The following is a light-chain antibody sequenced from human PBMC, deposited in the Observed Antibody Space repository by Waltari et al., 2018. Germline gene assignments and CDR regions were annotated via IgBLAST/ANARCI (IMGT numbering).Light chain of an antibody. V-gene: IGKV1-5*03. Sequence: DIQMTQTPSTLSASVGDRVTITCRASQNIDSWLAWYQQKPGKAPKLLIYRASSLERGVPSRFSGSGDGTEFTLTISGLQPDDFATYYCQQYKSYSTFGQGTKVDIK. CDR1: QNIDSW. J-gene: IGKJ1*01. CDR2: RAS. CDR3: QQYKSYST.